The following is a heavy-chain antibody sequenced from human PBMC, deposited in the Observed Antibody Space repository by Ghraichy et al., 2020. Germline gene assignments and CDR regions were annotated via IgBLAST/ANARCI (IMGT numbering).Heavy chain of an antibody. V-gene: IGHV4-59*01. CDR1: GGSISSYY. D-gene: IGHD1-26*01. CDR3: ARDRRVGAFFDY. CDR2: IYYSGST. J-gene: IGHJ4*02. Sequence: SETLSLTCTVSGGSISSYYWSWIRQPPGKGLEWIGYIYYSGSTNYNPSLKSRVTISVDTSKNQFSLKLSSVTAADTAVYYCARDRRVGAFFDYWGQGTLVTVSS.